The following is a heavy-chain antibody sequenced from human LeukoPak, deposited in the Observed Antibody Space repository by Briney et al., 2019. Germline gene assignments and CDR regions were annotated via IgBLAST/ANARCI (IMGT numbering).Heavy chain of an antibody. CDR2: ISGGGGGT. V-gene: IGHV3-23*01. CDR3: ARVAKENWNYDY. D-gene: IGHD1-7*01. J-gene: IGHJ4*02. CDR1: GFIFSNYA. Sequence: GGSPRLSCAASGFIFSNYAMSWVRQAPGKGPEWVSGISGGGGGTYYADSVKGRFTISRANSKNTLYLQMNSLRAEDTAVYYCARVAKENWNYDYWGQGTLVTVSS.